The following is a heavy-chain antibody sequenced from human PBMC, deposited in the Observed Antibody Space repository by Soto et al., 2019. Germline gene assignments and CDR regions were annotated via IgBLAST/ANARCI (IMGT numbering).Heavy chain of an antibody. D-gene: IGHD3-9*01. V-gene: IGHV1-2*04. CDR2: INPNSGGT. CDR3: ARGDYDILTGSFLYYGMDV. CDR1: GYTFTGYY. Sequence: ASVKVSCKSSGYTFTGYYMHCVRQAPGQGLEWMGWINPNSGGTNYAQKFQGWVTMTRDTSISTAYMELSKLRSDDTAVYYCARGDYDILTGSFLYYGMDVWGQGTTVTVSS. J-gene: IGHJ6*02.